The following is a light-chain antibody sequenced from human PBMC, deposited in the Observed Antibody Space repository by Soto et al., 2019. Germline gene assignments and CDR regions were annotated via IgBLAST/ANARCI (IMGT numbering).Light chain of an antibody. CDR2: EVS. J-gene: IGLJ1*01. Sequence: QSVLTQPASVSGSPGQSITISFTGTSSDVGGYKFVSWYQQYPGKVPKLMIYEVSNRPSGISNRFSGSKSGNTASLTISGLQAEDEADYYCHSYTSSSTYVFGTGTKLTVL. V-gene: IGLV2-14*01. CDR3: HSYTSSSTYV. CDR1: SSDVGGYKF.